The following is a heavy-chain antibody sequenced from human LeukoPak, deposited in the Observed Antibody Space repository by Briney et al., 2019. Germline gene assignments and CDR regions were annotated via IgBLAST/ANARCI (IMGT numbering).Heavy chain of an antibody. CDR3: ASKGGIAADYYFDY. CDR2: IYHSGST. J-gene: IGHJ4*02. V-gene: IGHV4-30-2*01. Sequence: PSQNLSLTCTVSGGSISSGGYYWSWIRQPPGKGLEWIGYIYHSGSTYYNPSLKSRVTISVDRSKNQFSLKLSSVTAADTAVYYCASKGGIAADYYFDYWGQGTLVTVSS. D-gene: IGHD6-13*01. CDR1: GGSISSGGYY.